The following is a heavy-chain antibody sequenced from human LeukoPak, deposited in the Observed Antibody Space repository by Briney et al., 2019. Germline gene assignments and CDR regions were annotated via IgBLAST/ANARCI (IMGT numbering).Heavy chain of an antibody. Sequence: SETLSLTCAVYGGSFSGYYWSWIRQPPGKGLEWIGEINHSGSTNYNPSLKSRVTISVDTSKNQFSLKLSSVNAADTAVYYCARGPPAYVSSSSRKVTRKYYFDYWGQGTLVTVSS. D-gene: IGHD6-6*01. CDR3: ARGPPAYVSSSSRKVTRKYYFDY. V-gene: IGHV4-34*01. CDR2: INHSGST. CDR1: GGSFSGYY. J-gene: IGHJ4*02.